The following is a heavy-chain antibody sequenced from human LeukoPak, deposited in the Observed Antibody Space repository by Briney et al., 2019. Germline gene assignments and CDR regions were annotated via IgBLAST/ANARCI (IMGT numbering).Heavy chain of an antibody. CDR1: GYTFTSYG. J-gene: IGHJ6*03. CDR3: ARGPILFAEQQLVGTVYYYYYMDV. CDR2: ISAYNGNT. D-gene: IGHD6-13*01. Sequence: ASVKVSCKASGYTFTSYGISWVRQAPGQGLEWMGWISAYNGNTNYAQKLQGRVTMTTDTSTSTAYMELRSLRSDDTAVYYCARGPILFAEQQLVGTVYYYYYMDVWGKGTTVTVSS. V-gene: IGHV1-18*01.